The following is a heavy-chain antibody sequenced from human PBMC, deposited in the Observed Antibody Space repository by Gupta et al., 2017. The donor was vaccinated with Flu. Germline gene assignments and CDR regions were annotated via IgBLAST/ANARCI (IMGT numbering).Heavy chain of an antibody. V-gene: IGHV4-61*02. J-gene: IGHJ3*02. CDR2: IYTGGDT. Sequence: QVQLQESGPGLVKPSQTLSLACTVSGGSVNLGNYYWSWIRQPAGKGLEWVGQIYTGGDTIYNPSLKNRVTISLDTSKNQVSLRLMSVTAADTAVYLCARAPFYFDNSGAFDIWGQGTAVSVSS. CDR1: GGSVNLGNYY. D-gene: IGHD3-22*01. CDR3: ARAPFYFDNSGAFDI.